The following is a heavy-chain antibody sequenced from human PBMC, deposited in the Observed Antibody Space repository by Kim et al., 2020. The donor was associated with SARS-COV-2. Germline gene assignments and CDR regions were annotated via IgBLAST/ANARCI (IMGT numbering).Heavy chain of an antibody. CDR2: ISGSGGST. CDR3: AKVRLYGDYEYYFDY. CDR1: GFTFSSYA. J-gene: IGHJ4*02. Sequence: GGSLRLSCAASGFTFSSYAMSWVRQAPGKGLEWVSAISGSGGSTYYADSVKGRFTISRDNSKNTLYLQMNSLRAEDTAVYYCAKVRLYGDYEYYFDYWGQGTLVTVSS. D-gene: IGHD4-17*01. V-gene: IGHV3-23*01.